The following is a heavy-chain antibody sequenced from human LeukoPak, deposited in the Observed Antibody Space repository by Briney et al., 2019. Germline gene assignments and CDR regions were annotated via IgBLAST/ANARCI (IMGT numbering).Heavy chain of an antibody. CDR1: GYTFTGYY. J-gene: IGHJ6*02. CDR2: ISAYNGNT. Sequence: ASVKVSCKASGYTFTGYYIHWVRQAPGQGLEWMGWISAYNGNTNYAQKLQGRVTMTTDTSTSTAYMELRSLRSDDTAVYYCAREGTVLLWFGEGYYYYGMDVWGQGTTVTVSS. D-gene: IGHD3-10*01. V-gene: IGHV1-18*04. CDR3: AREGTVLLWFGEGYYYYGMDV.